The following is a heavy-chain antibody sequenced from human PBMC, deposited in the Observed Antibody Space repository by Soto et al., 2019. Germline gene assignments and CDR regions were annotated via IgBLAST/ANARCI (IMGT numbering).Heavy chain of an antibody. CDR2: ISSSSSYI. J-gene: IGHJ4*02. CDR3: ARDEPVGATGFDY. CDR1: GFTFSSYS. D-gene: IGHD1-26*01. Sequence: PGGSLRLSCAASGFTFSSYSMNWVRQAPGKGLEWVSSISSSSSYIYYADSVEGRFTISRDNAKNSLYLQMNSLRAEDTAVYYCARDEPVGATGFDYWGQGTLVTVSS. V-gene: IGHV3-21*01.